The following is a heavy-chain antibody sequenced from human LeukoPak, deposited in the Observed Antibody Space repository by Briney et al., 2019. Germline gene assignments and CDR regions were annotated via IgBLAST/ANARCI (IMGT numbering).Heavy chain of an antibody. D-gene: IGHD3-16*01. J-gene: IGHJ4*02. CDR3: AKLGGATIDY. Sequence: GGSLRLSCAASGFTFDDHGMSWVRQAPGKGLEWVSGIKWDGGRTGYADSVKGRFTISRDNAKNSVYLQMNSLRAEDTAVYYCAKLGGATIDYWGQGTLVTVSS. V-gene: IGHV3-20*04. CDR1: GFTFDDHG. CDR2: IKWDGGRT.